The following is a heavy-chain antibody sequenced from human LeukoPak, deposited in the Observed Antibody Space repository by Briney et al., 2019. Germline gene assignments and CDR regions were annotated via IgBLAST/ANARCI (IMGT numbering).Heavy chain of an antibody. Sequence: PGGSLRLSCAASGFTFSSYAMSWVRQPPGKGLEWVSAISGSGGSTYYADSVKGRFTISRDNSKNTLYLQMNSLRAEDTAVYYCAKDRYYYGSGSYYFDYWGQGTLVTVSS. CDR3: AKDRYYYGSGSYYFDY. J-gene: IGHJ4*02. D-gene: IGHD3-10*01. CDR1: GFTFSSYA. V-gene: IGHV3-23*01. CDR2: ISGSGGST.